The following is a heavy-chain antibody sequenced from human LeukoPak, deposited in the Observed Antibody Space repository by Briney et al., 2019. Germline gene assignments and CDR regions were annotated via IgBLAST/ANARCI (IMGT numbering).Heavy chain of an antibody. CDR1: GFTFSSYW. Sequence: GGSLRLSCAASGFTFSSYWMHWVRQAPGKGLVWVSRINSDGRSTNYADSVKGRFTISRDNAKKSLYLQMNGVRAEDTAVYYCVRDPEYASSSGDFDYWGQGTLVTVSS. J-gene: IGHJ4*02. CDR2: INSDGRST. CDR3: VRDPEYASSSGDFDY. V-gene: IGHV3-74*01. D-gene: IGHD6-6*01.